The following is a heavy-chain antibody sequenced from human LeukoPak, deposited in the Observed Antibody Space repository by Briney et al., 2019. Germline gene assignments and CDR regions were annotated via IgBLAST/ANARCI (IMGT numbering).Heavy chain of an antibody. CDR1: GFTFSSYS. V-gene: IGHV3-48*04. D-gene: IGHD3-9*01. J-gene: IGHJ4*02. Sequence: PGGSRRLSCAASGFTFSSYSMKWVRQAPGKGLEWVSYISSSRSTIYYADSVKGRFTISRDDAKNSLYLQMNSLRAEDTAVYYCARAPGYDILTGRYFDYWGQGTLVTVSS. CDR3: ARAPGYDILTGRYFDY. CDR2: ISSSRSTI.